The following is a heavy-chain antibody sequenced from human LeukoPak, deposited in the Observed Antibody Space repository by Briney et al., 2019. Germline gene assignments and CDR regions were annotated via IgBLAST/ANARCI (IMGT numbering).Heavy chain of an antibody. CDR1: GFTFSSYA. CDR2: VSSSGGST. D-gene: IGHD2-2*01. V-gene: IGHV3-23*01. CDR3: AKDRDIVVVPAATDY. J-gene: IGHJ4*02. Sequence: GGSLRLSCAASGFTFSSYAMSWVRQAPRKGLEWVSVVSSSGGSTYYADSVKGRFTISRDNSKNTLYLQMNSLRAEDTAVYYCAKDRDIVVVPAATDYWGQGTLVTVSS.